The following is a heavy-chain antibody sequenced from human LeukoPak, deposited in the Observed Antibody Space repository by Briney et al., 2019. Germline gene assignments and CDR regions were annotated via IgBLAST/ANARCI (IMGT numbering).Heavy chain of an antibody. D-gene: IGHD6-13*01. CDR3: ATSSSWYLLDY. CDR1: GYTFSIYG. Sequence: ASVKVSCKASGYTFSIYGFSWVRQAPGQGLEWMGWISAYNGNTNYAQKFQGRVTMTRDTSISTAYMELSRLRSDDTAVYYCATSSSWYLLDYWGQGTLVTVSS. V-gene: IGHV1-18*01. J-gene: IGHJ4*02. CDR2: ISAYNGNT.